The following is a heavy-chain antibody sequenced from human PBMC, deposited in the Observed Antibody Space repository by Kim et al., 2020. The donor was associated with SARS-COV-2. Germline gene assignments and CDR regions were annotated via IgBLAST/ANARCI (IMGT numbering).Heavy chain of an antibody. CDR3: ARHVSSYWYFDL. Sequence: NYTPPLKSRITMSVNTSKNQFSLKLTSVIAADTAVYYCARHVSSYWYFDLWGRGTLVTVSS. D-gene: IGHD2-8*01. J-gene: IGHJ2*01. V-gene: IGHV4-59*08.